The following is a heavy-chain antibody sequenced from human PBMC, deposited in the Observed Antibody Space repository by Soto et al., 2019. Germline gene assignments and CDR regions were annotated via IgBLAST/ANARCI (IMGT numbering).Heavy chain of an antibody. J-gene: IGHJ6*02. CDR2: IIPLLNTP. D-gene: IGHD6-6*01. CDR3: ARESSSPNYYYYGMDV. V-gene: IGHV1-69*01. CDR1: GGTFSSYA. Sequence: QVQLVQSGAEVKKPGSSVKVSCRVSGGTFSSYAVSWVRQAPGQGLEWMGVIIPLLNTPKYVQKFQGRVTITADASATTAYMELSSLRSEDTAVYYCARESSSPNYYYYGMDVWGQGTTVTVSS.